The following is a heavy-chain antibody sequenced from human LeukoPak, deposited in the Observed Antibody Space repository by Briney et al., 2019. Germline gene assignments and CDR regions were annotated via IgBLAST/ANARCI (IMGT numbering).Heavy chain of an antibody. V-gene: IGHV4-39*01. J-gene: IGHJ4*02. CDR2: ISYSGIT. CDR3: ARVRTMAYRV. Sequence: SETLSLTCTVSGGSISSSTYYWGWIRQPPGKGLEWIGSISYSGITYYNPSLKSRVTISVDTSKNQVSLKLSSVTAADTAVFYCARVRTMAYRVWGQGTLVTVSS. D-gene: IGHD4/OR15-4a*01. CDR1: GGSISSSTYY.